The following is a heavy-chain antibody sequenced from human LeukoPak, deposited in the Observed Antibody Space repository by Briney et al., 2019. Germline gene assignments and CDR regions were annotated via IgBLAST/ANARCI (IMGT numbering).Heavy chain of an antibody. J-gene: IGHJ4*02. V-gene: IGHV1-18*01. CDR3: ARGGNSGWRTPNDDY. D-gene: IGHD6-19*01. CDR1: GYTFTNYA. CDR2: SSAYNGNT. Sequence: ASVKVSCKASGYTFTNYAMNWVRQAPGQGLEWMGWSSAYNGNTNYAQKLQGRVTMTTDTSTSTAYMELRSLRSDDTAVYYCARGGNSGWRTPNDDYWGQGTLVTVSS.